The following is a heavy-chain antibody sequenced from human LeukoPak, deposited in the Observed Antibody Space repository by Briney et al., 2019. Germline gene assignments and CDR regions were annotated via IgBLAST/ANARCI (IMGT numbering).Heavy chain of an antibody. CDR2: IIPIFGTA. D-gene: IGHD3-3*01. Sequence: ASVKVSCKASGGTFSSYAISWVRQAPGQGLEWMGGIIPIFGTANYAQKFQGRVTITADESTSTAYMELSSLRSEDTAVYYCARVLVYDFWCFDYWGQGTLVTVSS. V-gene: IGHV1-69*13. J-gene: IGHJ4*02. CDR1: GGTFSSYA. CDR3: ARVLVYDFWCFDY.